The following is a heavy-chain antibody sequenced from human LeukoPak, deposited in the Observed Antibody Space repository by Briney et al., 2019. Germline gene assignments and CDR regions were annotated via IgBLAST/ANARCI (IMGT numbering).Heavy chain of an antibody. V-gene: IGHV4-59*01. CDR1: GGSISSYY. CDR2: IYYSGST. J-gene: IGHJ4*02. CDR3: ARDRNRPGYYFDY. D-gene: IGHD1-14*01. Sequence: PSETLSLTCTVSGGSISSYYWSWIRQPPGKGLEWIGYIYYSGSTNYNPSLKSRATISVDTSKNQFSLKPSSVTAADTAVYYCARDRNRPGYYFDYWGQGTLVTVSS.